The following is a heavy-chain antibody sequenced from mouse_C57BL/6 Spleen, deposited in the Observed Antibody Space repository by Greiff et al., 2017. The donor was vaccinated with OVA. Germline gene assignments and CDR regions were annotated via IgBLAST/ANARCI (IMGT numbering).Heavy chain of an antibody. CDR3: ARDNYYGSSYDFDY. J-gene: IGHJ2*01. D-gene: IGHD1-1*01. Sequence: EVKVVESGGGLVKPGGSLKLSCAASGFTFSSYAMSWVRQTPGKRLEWVATISDGASYNTYPDNVKGRVTFTRDNATNNLYLQMSHLKSEDTAMYYCARDNYYGSSYDFDYWGQGTTLTVSS. CDR1: GFTFSSYA. CDR2: ISDGASYN. V-gene: IGHV5-4*01.